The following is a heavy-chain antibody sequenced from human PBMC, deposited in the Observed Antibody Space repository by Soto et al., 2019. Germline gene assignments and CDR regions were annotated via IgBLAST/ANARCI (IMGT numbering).Heavy chain of an antibody. D-gene: IGHD6-13*01. CDR3: AKGLLNGRWYAAD. CDR1: IFTFSSYW. CDR2: IKQDGSEK. V-gene: IGHV3-7*03. J-gene: IGHJ4*02. Sequence: PGGSQRLSCEASIFTFSSYWMTWVRQAPGKGLEWVANIKQDGSEKNYVDSVKGRFTISRDNAKNSLYLQMNSLRAEDTAVYYFAKGLLNGRWYAADWGQGTLVTVFS.